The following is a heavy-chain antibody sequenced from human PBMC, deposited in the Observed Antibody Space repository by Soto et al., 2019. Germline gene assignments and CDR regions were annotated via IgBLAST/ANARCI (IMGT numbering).Heavy chain of an antibody. CDR3: ARGESTDCSTGVCPFNYNYQLDV. CDR1: GYTLNDYL. Sequence: QVQLLQSGAEVRKPGASVRVSCKASGYTLNDYLIYWVRQAPGEGLEWMGRVNPKSEGTAFAQSFQGRVTLARDTPINAVYMEMYRLRSDDTAVYYCARGESTDCSTGVCPFNYNYQLDVWGQGSRVIVSS. J-gene: IGHJ6*02. CDR2: VNPKSEGT. V-gene: IGHV1-2*02. D-gene: IGHD2-21*01.